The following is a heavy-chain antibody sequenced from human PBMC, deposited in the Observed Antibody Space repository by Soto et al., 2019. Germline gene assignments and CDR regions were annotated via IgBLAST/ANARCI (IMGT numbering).Heavy chain of an antibody. CDR2: IIPIFGTA. J-gene: IGHJ6*02. Sequence: QVQLVQSGAEVKKPGSSVKVSCKASGGTFSSYAISWVRQAPGQGLEWMGGIIPIFGTANYAQKFQGRVTITADKSTSTAYMELSSLRSEDTAVYYWASSIAEGGDYYYYYGMDVWGQGTTVTVSS. CDR1: GGTFSSYA. CDR3: ASSIAEGGDYYYYYGMDV. V-gene: IGHV1-69*06. D-gene: IGHD6-6*01.